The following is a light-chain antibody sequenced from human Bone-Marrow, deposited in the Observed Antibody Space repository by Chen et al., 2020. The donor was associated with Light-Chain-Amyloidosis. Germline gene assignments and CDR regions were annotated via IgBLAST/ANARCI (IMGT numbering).Light chain of an antibody. V-gene: IGLV1-47*01. CDR2: KND. Sequence: HSVLTQPPSTSATPGQRVTISCSGSGSNIGSHDVFWYQQVPGKAPKLLIFKNDQRPSGVPDRFAAFKCGTAASLAIRGLRSEDEADYHCATWDGSLSGVVFGGGTKLTVL. CDR3: ATWDGSLSGVV. CDR1: GSNIGSHD. J-gene: IGLJ2*01.